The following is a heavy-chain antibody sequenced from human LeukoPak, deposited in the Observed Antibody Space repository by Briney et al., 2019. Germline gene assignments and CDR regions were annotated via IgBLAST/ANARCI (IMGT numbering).Heavy chain of an antibody. Sequence: SGGSLRLSCEASGFNFHNFAMHWVRQAPGKGLEWVAVISNDERNKYYTDSVKGRFTISRDNSKNTVYLQMNSLRAEDTAVYYCATIAVAGWGQGTLVTVSS. D-gene: IGHD6-19*01. J-gene: IGHJ4*02. CDR1: GFNFHNFA. CDR2: ISNDERNK. V-gene: IGHV3-30*04. CDR3: ATIAVAG.